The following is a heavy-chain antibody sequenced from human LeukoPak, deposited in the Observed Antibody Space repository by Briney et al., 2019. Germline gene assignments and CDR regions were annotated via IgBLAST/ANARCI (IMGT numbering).Heavy chain of an antibody. V-gene: IGHV3-21*01. CDR2: ISSSSSYI. CDR1: GFTFSSYS. CDR3: ARAGNYDFWSGYYRAGYY. J-gene: IGHJ4*02. D-gene: IGHD3-3*01. Sequence: PGGSLRLSCAASGFTFSSYSMNWVRQAPGKGLEWVSSISSSSSYIYYAYSVKGRFTISRYNAKNSLYLQMNSLKAEDTAVYYCARAGNYDFWSGYYRAGYYWGQGTLVTVSS.